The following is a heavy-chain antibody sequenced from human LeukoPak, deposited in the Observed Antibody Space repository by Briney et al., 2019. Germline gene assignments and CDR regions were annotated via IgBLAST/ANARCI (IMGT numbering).Heavy chain of an antibody. CDR2: INHSGST. CDR3: ARRRWLQLSDFGY. J-gene: IGHJ4*02. D-gene: IGHD5-24*01. V-gene: IGHV4-34*01. CDR1: GGSFSGYY. Sequence: PSETLSLTCAVYGGSFSGYYWSWIRQPPGKGLEWIGEINHSGSTNYNPSLKSRVTISVDTSKNQFSLKLSSVTAADTAVYYCARRRWLQLSDFGYWGQGTLVTVSS.